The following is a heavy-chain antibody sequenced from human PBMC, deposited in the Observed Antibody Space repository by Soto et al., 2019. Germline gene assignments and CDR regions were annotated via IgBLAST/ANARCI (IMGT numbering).Heavy chain of an antibody. Sequence: ASVKVSCKVSGYTLTELSMHWLRQAPGKGLEWMGGFDPEDGETIYAQKFQGRVTMTEDTSTDTAYMELSSLRSEDTAVYYCATVKSDSGYDPGLRDYYFDYWGQGTLVTVSS. V-gene: IGHV1-24*01. D-gene: IGHD5-12*01. J-gene: IGHJ4*02. CDR3: ATVKSDSGYDPGLRDYYFDY. CDR1: GYTLTELS. CDR2: FDPEDGET.